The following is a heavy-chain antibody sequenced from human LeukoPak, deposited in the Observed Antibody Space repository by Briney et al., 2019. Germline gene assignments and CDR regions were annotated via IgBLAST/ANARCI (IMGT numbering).Heavy chain of an antibody. CDR2: ISGSGGST. J-gene: IGHJ4*02. Sequence: GGTLRLSCAASGFTFSSYGMSWVRQAPGKGLEWVSAISGSGGSTYYADSVKGRFTISRDNSKNTLYLQMNSLRAEDTAVYYCAKDRTSGYDYGGFDYWGQGTLVTVSS. CDR1: GFTFSSYG. V-gene: IGHV3-23*01. CDR3: AKDRTSGYDYGGFDY. D-gene: IGHD5-12*01.